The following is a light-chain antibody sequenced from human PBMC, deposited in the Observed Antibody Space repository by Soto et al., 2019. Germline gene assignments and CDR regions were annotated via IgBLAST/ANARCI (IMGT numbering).Light chain of an antibody. CDR1: NIGGKS. V-gene: IGLV3-21*02. Sequence: SYELTQTSSVSVAPGQTARISCGGNNIGGKSVHWYQQKPGQAPVVVVYDDSARPSGIPERFSGSNSGNTATLTISRVEAVDEADYHCQVWDDNSDHHVFGTGTKVTVL. CDR3: QVWDDNSDHHV. J-gene: IGLJ1*01. CDR2: DDS.